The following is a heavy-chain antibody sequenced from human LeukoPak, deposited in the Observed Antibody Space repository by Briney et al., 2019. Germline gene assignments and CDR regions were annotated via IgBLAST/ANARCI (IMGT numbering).Heavy chain of an antibody. CDR3: AKGPLFGMITFGGVIDY. CDR1: GFTFSSYG. V-gene: IGHV3-30*18. CDR2: ISYDGSNK. J-gene: IGHJ4*02. D-gene: IGHD3-16*02. Sequence: PGGSLRPSCAASGFTFSSYGMHWVRQAPGKGLEWVAVISYDGSNKYYADSVKGRFTISRDNSKNTLYLQMNSLRAEDTAVYYCAKGPLFGMITFGGVIDYWGQGTLVTVSS.